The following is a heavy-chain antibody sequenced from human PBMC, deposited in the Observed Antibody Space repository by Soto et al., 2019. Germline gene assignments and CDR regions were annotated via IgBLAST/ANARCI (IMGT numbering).Heavy chain of an antibody. CDR1: GFTFSSYW. V-gene: IGHV3-7*01. J-gene: IGHJ6*03. Sequence: EVQLVESGGGLVQPGGSLRLSCAASGFTFSSYWMSWVRQAPGKGLEWVANIKQDGSEKYYVDSVKGRFAISRDNAKNSLYLQMNSLRAEDTAVYYCARVKSSSSWFYTLGYYYDYMDVWGKGTTVTVSS. D-gene: IGHD6-13*01. CDR3: ARVKSSSSWFYTLGYYYDYMDV. CDR2: IKQDGSEK.